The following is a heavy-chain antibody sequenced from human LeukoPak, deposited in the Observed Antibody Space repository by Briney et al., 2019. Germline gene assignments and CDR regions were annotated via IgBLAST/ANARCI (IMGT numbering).Heavy chain of an antibody. CDR2: ISWNSDSI. V-gene: IGHV3-9*03. Sequence: PGGSLRLSCAASGFTFDDYAMHWVRQAPGKGLEWVSGISWNSDSIGYADSVKGRFTISRDNAKNSLYLQMNSLRAEDMALYYCAKADYYDSSGSIFDIWGQGTMVTVSS. D-gene: IGHD3-22*01. J-gene: IGHJ3*02. CDR1: GFTFDDYA. CDR3: AKADYYDSSGSIFDI.